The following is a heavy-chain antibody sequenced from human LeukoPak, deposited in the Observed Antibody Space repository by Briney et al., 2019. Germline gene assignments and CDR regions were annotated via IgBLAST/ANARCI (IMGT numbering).Heavy chain of an antibody. V-gene: IGHV4-34*01. CDR2: INHSGST. CDR1: GGSFSGYY. J-gene: IGHJ4*02. CDR3: ARGSSSGWNY. Sequence: SETLSLTCAVYGGSFSGYYWSWIRQPPGKGLEWIGEINHSGSTNYNPSLKSRATISVDTSKNQFSLKLSSVTAADTAVYYCARGSSSGWNYWGQGTLVTVSS. D-gene: IGHD6-19*01.